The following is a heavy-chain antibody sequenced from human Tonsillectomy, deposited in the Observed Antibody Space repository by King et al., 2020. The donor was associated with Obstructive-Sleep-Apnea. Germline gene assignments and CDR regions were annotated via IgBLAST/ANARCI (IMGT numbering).Heavy chain of an antibody. J-gene: IGHJ4*02. Sequence: QLVQSGTEVKKPGSSVKVSCKASGGFFSSNSFSWVRQAPGQGLEWMGRIIPIFDTANYAQKFRGRVTMTADESTSTAYMELRSLTSEDTAVYYCARDVLGIAVSGTYPLDYWGQGTLVTVSS. CDR3: ARDVLGIAVSGTYPLDY. CDR1: GGFFSSNS. D-gene: IGHD6-13*01. CDR2: IIPIFDTA. V-gene: IGHV1-69*01.